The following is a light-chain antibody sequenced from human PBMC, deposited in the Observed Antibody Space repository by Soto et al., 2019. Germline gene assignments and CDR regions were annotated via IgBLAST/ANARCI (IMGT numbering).Light chain of an antibody. CDR1: QTISSW. V-gene: IGKV1-27*01. Sequence: DIQMTQSPSTVSAFVVNSVTTTCRASQTISSWLAWYQQKPGQAPKLLIYAASSLHSGVPSRFSGSGSGTDFTLAISRLQPDDVATYYCQKYNSPPWTFGQGTKVDIK. J-gene: IGKJ1*01. CDR2: AAS. CDR3: QKYNSPPWT.